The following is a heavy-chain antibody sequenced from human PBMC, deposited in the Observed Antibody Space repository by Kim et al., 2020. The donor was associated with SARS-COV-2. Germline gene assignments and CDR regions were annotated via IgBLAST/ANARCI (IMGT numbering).Heavy chain of an antibody. CDR2: FYYSGST. Sequence: SETLSLTCTVSGGSISSAGYYWSWIRQHPGKGLEWIGYFYYSGSTFYNPSLESRVTLSLDTSENQFSLKLTSVTAADTAVYYCSIQYYGGNSGEYYFDDWGQGTLVTVSS. J-gene: IGHJ4*02. CDR1: GGSISSAGYY. D-gene: IGHD3-10*01. V-gene: IGHV4-31*03. CDR3: SIQYYGGNSGEYYFDD.